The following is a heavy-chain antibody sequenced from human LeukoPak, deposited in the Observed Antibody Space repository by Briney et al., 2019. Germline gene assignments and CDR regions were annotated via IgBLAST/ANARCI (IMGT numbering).Heavy chain of an antibody. J-gene: IGHJ5*02. V-gene: IGHV3-74*01. CDR3: THLGWFDP. Sequence: GGSLRLSCAASGFSLSTFWMHWVRQAPGKGLVWVSRIDYDGTTTTYADSVKGRFTISRDNAKNTLYLQMNSLRAEDTAVYYCTHLGWFDPWGQGTLVTVSS. CDR2: IDYDGTTT. CDR1: GFSLSTFW.